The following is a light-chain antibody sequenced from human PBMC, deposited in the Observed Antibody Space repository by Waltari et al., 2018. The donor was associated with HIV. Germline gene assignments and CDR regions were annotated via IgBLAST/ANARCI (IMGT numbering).Light chain of an antibody. CDR3: SSYVGSNRV. V-gene: IGLV2-8*01. CDR1: SSDVGDYNH. CDR2: EVN. Sequence: QSALTQPPSASGSPGQSVTISCTGISSDVGDYNHVSWYQQHPGKAPQLMIYEVNKRPAGVPDRFSGSKSGNTASLTVSGLQAEDEADYYCSSYVGSNRVFGGGTKLTVL. J-gene: IGLJ3*02.